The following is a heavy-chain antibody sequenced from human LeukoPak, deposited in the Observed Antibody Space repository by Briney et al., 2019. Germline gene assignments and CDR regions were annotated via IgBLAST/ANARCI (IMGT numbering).Heavy chain of an antibody. J-gene: IGHJ4*02. Sequence: ASVKVSFKASGGTFSSYAISWVRQAPGRGLEWMGRIIPILGIANYAQKFQGRVTITADKSTSTAYMELSSLRSEDTAVYYCAREGGSYSPGDYWGQGTLATVSS. D-gene: IGHD1-26*01. CDR1: GGTFSSYA. V-gene: IGHV1-69*04. CDR3: AREGGSYSPGDY. CDR2: IIPILGIA.